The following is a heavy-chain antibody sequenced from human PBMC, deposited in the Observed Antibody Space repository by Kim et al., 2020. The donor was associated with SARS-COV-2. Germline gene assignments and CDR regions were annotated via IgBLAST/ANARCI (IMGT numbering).Heavy chain of an antibody. CDR2: ISYDGSNK. J-gene: IGHJ3*02. CDR3: ARGEPYDAFDI. CDR1: GFTFSSYA. D-gene: IGHD1-1*01. Sequence: GGSLRLSCAASGFTFSSYAMHWVRQAPGKGLEWVAVISYDGSNKYYADSVKGRFTISRDNSKNTLYLQMNSLRAEDTAVYYCARGEPYDAFDIWGQGTMVTVSS. V-gene: IGHV3-30-3*01.